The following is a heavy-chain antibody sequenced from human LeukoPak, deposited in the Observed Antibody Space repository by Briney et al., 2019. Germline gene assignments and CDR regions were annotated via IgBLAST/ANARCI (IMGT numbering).Heavy chain of an antibody. J-gene: IGHJ4*02. V-gene: IGHV1-24*01. CDR3: ATLAVAGTHFDY. D-gene: IGHD6-19*01. CDR2: FDPKDGET. CDR1: GYTLTELS. Sequence: GASVKVSCKVSGYTLTELSMHWVRQAPGKGLEWMGGFDPKDGETIYAQKFQGRVTMTEDTSTDTAYMELSSLRSEDTAVYYCATLAVAGTHFDYWGQGTLVTVSS.